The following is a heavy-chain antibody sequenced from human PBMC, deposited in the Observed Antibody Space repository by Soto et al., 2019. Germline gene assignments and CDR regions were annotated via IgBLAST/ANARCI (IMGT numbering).Heavy chain of an antibody. J-gene: IGHJ4*02. CDR3: AKVHTGLPREDFDY. Sequence: LRLSCAASGFTFSIYAMRWVIQAPGKGLEWVSAISGSGGSTYYADSVKGRFTVSRDNSKNTLDLQMNSLRAEDTALYYCAKVHTGLPREDFDYWGQGSQVTGSS. CDR1: GFTFSIYA. V-gene: IGHV3-23*01. CDR2: ISGSGGST. D-gene: IGHD5-18*01.